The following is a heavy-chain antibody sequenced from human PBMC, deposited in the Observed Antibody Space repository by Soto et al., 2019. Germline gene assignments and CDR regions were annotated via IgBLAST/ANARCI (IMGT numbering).Heavy chain of an antibody. D-gene: IGHD5-12*01. CDR2: IGGRGNSA. CDR3: VREGRGSFDF. J-gene: IGHJ3*01. Sequence: GGSLRLSCAASGFSFGSYALSWVRQAPGKGLEWVSVIGGRGNSAYYADSVQGRFTISRDNSKNTLSLQMSSLTADDTAIYYCVREGRGSFDFWGRGTMVTVSS. V-gene: IGHV3-23*01. CDR1: GFSFGSYA.